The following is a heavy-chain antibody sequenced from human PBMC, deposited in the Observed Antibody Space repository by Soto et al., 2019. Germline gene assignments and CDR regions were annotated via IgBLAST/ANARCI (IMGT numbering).Heavy chain of an antibody. D-gene: IGHD4-17*01. V-gene: IGHV1-2*02. CDR1: GYTFTGYY. CDR3: ARGFYGDYGSYYFDY. J-gene: IGHJ4*02. Sequence: QVQLVQSGAEVKKPGASVKVSCKASGYTFTGYYMHWVRQAPGQGLEWMGWINPNSGGTNYAQKFQGRVTMTRDTSISTAYMELSRLRSDDTVVYYCARGFYGDYGSYYFDYWGQGTLVTVSS. CDR2: INPNSGGT.